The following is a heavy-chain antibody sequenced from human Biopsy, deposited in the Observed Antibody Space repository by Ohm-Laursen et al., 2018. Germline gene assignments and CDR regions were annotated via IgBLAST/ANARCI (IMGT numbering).Heavy chain of an antibody. CDR3: TRGGYFYDSLAYYYWFDP. Sequence: ASVKVSCNASGYTFTTYDINWVRQAPAQGLEWMGWINAKTGDTNYAQKFQGRVTMTRDTSISTAYVDLSSLRSDDTAVYYCTRGGYFYDSLAYYYWFDPWGQGTLVTVSS. CDR1: GYTFTTYD. J-gene: IGHJ5*02. D-gene: IGHD3-22*01. CDR2: INAKTGDT. V-gene: IGHV1-2*02.